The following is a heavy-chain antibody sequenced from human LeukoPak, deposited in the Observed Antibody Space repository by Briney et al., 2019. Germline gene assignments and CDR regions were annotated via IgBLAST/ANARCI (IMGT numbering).Heavy chain of an antibody. CDR3: ARGKAEWLGNFRPNRFDY. CDR2: INHSGST. CDR1: GGSFSGYY. Sequence: SETLSLTCAVYGGSFSGYYWSWIRQPPGKGLEWIGEINHSGSTNYNPSLKSRVTISVDTSKNQFSLKLSSVTAADTAVYYCARGKAEWLGNFRPNRFDYWGQGTLVTVSS. V-gene: IGHV4-34*01. D-gene: IGHD6-19*01. J-gene: IGHJ4*02.